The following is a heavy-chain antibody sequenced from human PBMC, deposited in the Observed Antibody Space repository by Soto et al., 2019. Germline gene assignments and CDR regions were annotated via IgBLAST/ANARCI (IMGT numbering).Heavy chain of an antibody. CDR1: GYTFTGHY. D-gene: IGHD3-10*01. V-gene: IGHV1-2*04. CDR2: INPNSGVT. Sequence: GASVKVSCKASGYTFTGHYMHWVRQAPGQGLEWMGWINPNSGVTNYAQKFQGWITMTRDTSIGTAYMELSRLRSDDTAVYFCARSFYYGSGSYYDYGLDVWGQGTTVTAPQ. J-gene: IGHJ6*01. CDR3: ARSFYYGSGSYYDYGLDV.